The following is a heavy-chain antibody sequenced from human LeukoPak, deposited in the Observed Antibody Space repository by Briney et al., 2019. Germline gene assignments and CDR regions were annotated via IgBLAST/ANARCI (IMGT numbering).Heavy chain of an antibody. V-gene: IGHV1-8*01. CDR3: ARGSQGIAAAGTSDY. D-gene: IGHD6-13*01. CDR2: MNPNSGNT. J-gene: IGHJ4*02. CDR1: GYTFTSYD. Sequence: ASVKVSCKASGYTFTSYDINWVRQATGQGLEWMGWMNPNSGNTGYAQKFQGRVTMTRNISISIAYMELSSLRSEDTAVYYCARGSQGIAAAGTSDYWGQGTLVTVSS.